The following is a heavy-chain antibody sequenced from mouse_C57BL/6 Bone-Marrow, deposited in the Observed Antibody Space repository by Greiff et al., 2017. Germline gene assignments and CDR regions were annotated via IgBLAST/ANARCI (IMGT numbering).Heavy chain of an antibody. D-gene: IGHD2-12*01. V-gene: IGHV5-4*01. CDR3: AREASYYSYYYAMDY. CDR2: ISDGGSYT. CDR1: GFTFSSYA. J-gene: IGHJ4*01. Sequence: EVQRVESGGGLVKPGGSLKLSCAASGFTFSSYAMSWVRQTPEKRLEWVATISDGGSYTYYPDNVKGRFTISRDNAKNNLYLQMSHLKSEDTAMYYCAREASYYSYYYAMDYWGQGNSVTVSS.